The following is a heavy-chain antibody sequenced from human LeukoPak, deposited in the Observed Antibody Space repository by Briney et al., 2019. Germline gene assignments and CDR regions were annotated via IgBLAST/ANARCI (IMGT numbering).Heavy chain of an antibody. CDR1: GFIFSDHY. CDR2: SRNRANSYTT. Sequence: PGGSLRLSCVGSGFIFSDHYMDWVRQAPGKGLEWIGRSRNRANSYTTDYAASVTDRLIISRDDSKNSLYLQINSLKTDDTAMYYCARGSGSGNFRAFDIWGQGTLVTVSS. D-gene: IGHD3-10*01. V-gene: IGHV3-72*01. J-gene: IGHJ3*02. CDR3: ARGSGSGNFRAFDI.